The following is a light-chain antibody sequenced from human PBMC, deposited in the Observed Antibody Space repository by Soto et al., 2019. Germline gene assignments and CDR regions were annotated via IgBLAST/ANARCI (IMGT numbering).Light chain of an antibody. CDR2: KAS. V-gene: IGKV1-5*03. CDR1: QSISTW. J-gene: IGKJ1*01. Sequence: DIQMTQSPSTLSASVGDRVTITCRASQSISTWLAWYQQKPGKAPNLLIYKASSLESGVPSRFSGSGSGTGFTLTISSVQADDFATNYCQQYNSYSSGTFGQGTKVEIK. CDR3: QQYNSYSSGT.